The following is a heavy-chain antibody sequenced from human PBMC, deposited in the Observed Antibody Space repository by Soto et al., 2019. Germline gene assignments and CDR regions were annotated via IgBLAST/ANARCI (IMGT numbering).Heavy chain of an antibody. CDR1: GGSFSGYY. Sequence: SETLSLTCAVYGGSFSGYYWSWIRQPPGKGLEWIGEINHSGSTNYNPSLKSRVTISVDTSKNQFSLKLSSVTAADTAVYYCARGLFGVPAAPYYFDYWGQGTLVTVSS. CDR2: INHSGST. CDR3: ARGLFGVPAAPYYFDY. J-gene: IGHJ4*02. V-gene: IGHV4-34*01. D-gene: IGHD2-2*01.